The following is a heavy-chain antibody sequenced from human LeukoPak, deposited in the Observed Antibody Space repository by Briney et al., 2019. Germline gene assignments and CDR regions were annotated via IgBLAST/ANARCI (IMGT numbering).Heavy chain of an antibody. CDR3: ARHGYLSTN. J-gene: IGHJ4*02. D-gene: IGHD3-22*01. CDR2: VYYTGIT. Sequence: SETLSLTCTVSGDSISRYYWSWIRQPPGKGLEWIGFVYYTGITDYNPSLKSRVTISVDTSKNQFSLKLSSVTAADTAVYYCARHGYLSTNWGQGTLVTVSS. V-gene: IGHV4-59*08. CDR1: GDSISRYY.